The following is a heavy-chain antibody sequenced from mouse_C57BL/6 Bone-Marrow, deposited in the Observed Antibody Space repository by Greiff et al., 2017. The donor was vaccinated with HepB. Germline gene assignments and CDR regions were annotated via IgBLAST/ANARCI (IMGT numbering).Heavy chain of an antibody. CDR2: IYPGDGDT. CDR1: GYAFSSSW. CDR3: ARSTTVGFDY. J-gene: IGHJ2*01. D-gene: IGHD1-1*01. Sequence: VQRVESGPELVKPGASVKISCKASGYAFSSSWMNWVKQRPGKGLEWIGRIYPGDGDTNYNGKFKGKATLTADKSSSTAYMQLSSLTSEDSAVYFCARSTTVGFDYWGQGTTLTVSS. V-gene: IGHV1-82*01.